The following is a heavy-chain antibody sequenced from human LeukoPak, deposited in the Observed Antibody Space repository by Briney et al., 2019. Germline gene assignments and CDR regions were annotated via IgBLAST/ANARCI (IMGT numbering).Heavy chain of an antibody. CDR2: ISSNGGST. J-gene: IGHJ4*02. V-gene: IGHV3-64*01. CDR1: GVTFSSYA. Sequence: GGSLRLSWAAAGVTFSSYAMRWVSQDPGKGLEYVSAISSNGGSTYYAHSVKSRFTISRDNSKNTLYLQMGSLRAEDMAVYYCARDQSGTYYYDSSGLDYWGQGTLVTVSS. CDR3: ARDQSGTYYYDSSGLDY. D-gene: IGHD3-22*01.